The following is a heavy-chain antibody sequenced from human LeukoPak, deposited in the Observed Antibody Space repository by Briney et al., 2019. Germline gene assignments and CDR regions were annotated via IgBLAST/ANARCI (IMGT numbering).Heavy chain of an antibody. Sequence: GGSLRLSCAASGFTFSSYAMSWVRQAPGKGLEWVAVISYDGSNKYYADSVKGRFTISRDNSKNTLYLQMNSLRAEDTAVYYCAKELYGDYDSYGMDVWGQGTTVTVSS. CDR1: GFTFSSYA. V-gene: IGHV3-30*18. J-gene: IGHJ6*02. CDR2: ISYDGSNK. D-gene: IGHD4-17*01. CDR3: AKELYGDYDSYGMDV.